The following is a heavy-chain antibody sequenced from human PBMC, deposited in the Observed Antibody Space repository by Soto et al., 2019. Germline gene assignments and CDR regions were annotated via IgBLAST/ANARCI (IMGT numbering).Heavy chain of an antibody. Sequence: SETLSLTCTVSGGSISTYYWSWIRQPPGKGLEWIGYISYSGSTNYNPSLKSRVTISFDASKNEISLQVRSATAADAAVYYCARALSSYYYYGMDVWGQGTTVTVSS. CDR2: ISYSGST. V-gene: IGHV4-59*01. CDR1: GGSISTYY. CDR3: ARALSSYYYYGMDV. J-gene: IGHJ6*02.